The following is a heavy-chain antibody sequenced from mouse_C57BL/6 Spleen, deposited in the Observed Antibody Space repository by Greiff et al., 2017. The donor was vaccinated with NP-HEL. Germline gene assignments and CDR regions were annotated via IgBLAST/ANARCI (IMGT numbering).Heavy chain of an antibody. CDR2: INPYNGDT. V-gene: IGHV1-20*01. Sequence: VVEPGDSVKISCKASGYSFTGYFMNWVMQSHGKSLEWIGRINPYNGDTFYNQKFKGKATLTVDKSSSTAHMELRSLTSEDSAVYYCARGGIYDGYYVFDYWGQGTTLTVSS. CDR1: GYSFTGYF. D-gene: IGHD2-3*01. J-gene: IGHJ2*01. CDR3: ARGGIYDGYYVFDY.